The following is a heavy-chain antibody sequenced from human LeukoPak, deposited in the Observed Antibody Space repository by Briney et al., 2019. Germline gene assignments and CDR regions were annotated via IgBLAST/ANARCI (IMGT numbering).Heavy chain of an antibody. D-gene: IGHD2-15*01. CDR3: ARDTSAPGSPNAPGFDY. CDR2: IWYDGSNK. V-gene: IGHV3-33*01. J-gene: IGHJ4*02. CDR1: GFTFSSYG. Sequence: KTGRSLRLSCAASGFTFSSYGMHWVRQAPGKGLEWVAVIWYDGSNKYYADSVKGRFTISRDNSKNTLYLQMNSLGAEDTAVYYCARDTSAPGSPNAPGFDYWGQGTLVTVSS.